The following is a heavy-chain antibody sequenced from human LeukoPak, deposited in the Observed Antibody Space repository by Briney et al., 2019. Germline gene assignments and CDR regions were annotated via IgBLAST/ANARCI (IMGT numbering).Heavy chain of an antibody. CDR2: ISSSGSST. CDR1: GFTFSSYG. V-gene: IGHV3-23*01. J-gene: IGHJ4*02. D-gene: IGHD5-18*01. CDR3: AKEGGYSYALDY. Sequence: GGTLRLSCAASGFTFSSYGMSWVRQAPGKRLELVAAISSSGSSTYYADSVKGRSTTTSDTSKNTLYLQMTSLRAEDTAVYYCAKEGGYSYALDYWGQGTLVTVSS.